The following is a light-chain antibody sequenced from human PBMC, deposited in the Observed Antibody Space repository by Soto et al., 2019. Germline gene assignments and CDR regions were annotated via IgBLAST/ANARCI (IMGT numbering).Light chain of an antibody. V-gene: IGKV3D-15*01. Sequence: IVLTQSPGTLSLSPGERATLSCRASQSVSSSYLAWYQQKPGQAPRLLIYDASYRATGIPARFSGSGSGTEFNLTISSLQSEDFGVYYCQQYNNWPRATFGGGTKVDIK. CDR1: QSVSSSY. CDR2: DAS. CDR3: QQYNNWPRAT. J-gene: IGKJ4*01.